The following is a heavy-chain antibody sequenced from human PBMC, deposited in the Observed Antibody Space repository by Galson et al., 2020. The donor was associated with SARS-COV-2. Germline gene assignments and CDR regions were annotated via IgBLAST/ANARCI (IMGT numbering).Heavy chain of an antibody. CDR1: GGSFSGYY. J-gene: IGHJ5*02. Sequence: ETSETLSLTCAVYGGSFSGYYWSWIRQPPGKGLEWIGEINHSGSTNYNPSLKSRVTISVDTSKNQFSLKLSSVTAADTAVYYCARGRVPYCGGDCYFAGQRGPVSQKYNWFDPWGQGTLVTVSS. D-gene: IGHD2-21*02. CDR3: ARGRVPYCGGDCYFAGQRGPVSQKYNWFDP. V-gene: IGHV4-34*01. CDR2: INHSGST.